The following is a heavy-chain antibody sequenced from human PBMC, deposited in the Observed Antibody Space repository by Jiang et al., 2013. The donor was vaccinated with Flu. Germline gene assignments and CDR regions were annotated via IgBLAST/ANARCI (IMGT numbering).Heavy chain of an antibody. Sequence: LLESGGGVVQPGRSLRLSCAASGFTFSSYGMHWVRQAPGKGLEWVAVISYDGSNKYYADSVKGRFTISRDNSKNTLYLQMNSLRAEDTAVYYCASNPPMVRGPLGYWGQGTLVTVSS. CDR1: GFTFSSYG. J-gene: IGHJ4*02. CDR2: ISYDGSNK. CDR3: ASNPPMVRGPLGY. V-gene: IGHV3-30*03. D-gene: IGHD3-10*01.